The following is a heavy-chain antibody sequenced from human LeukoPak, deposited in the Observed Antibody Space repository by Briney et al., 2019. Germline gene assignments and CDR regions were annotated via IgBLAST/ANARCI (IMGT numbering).Heavy chain of an antibody. CDR1: GGSISSSSYY. CDR3: ARRLSGYSSGWYAEDAFDI. Sequence: SETLSLTCTVSGGSISSSSYYWGWIRQPPGKGLEWIGSIYYSGSTYYNPSLKSRVTISVDTSKNQFSLKLSSVTAADTAVYYCARRLSGYSSGWYAEDAFDIWGQGTMVTVSS. V-gene: IGHV4-39*07. CDR2: IYYSGST. J-gene: IGHJ3*02. D-gene: IGHD6-19*01.